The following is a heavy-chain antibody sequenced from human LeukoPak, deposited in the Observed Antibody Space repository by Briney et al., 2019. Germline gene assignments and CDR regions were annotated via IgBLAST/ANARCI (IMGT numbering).Heavy chain of an antibody. V-gene: IGHV4-4*07. CDR1: GGSISSYY. CDR3: ARGPPSTVTHFDY. Sequence: SETLSLTCTVSGGSISSYYWSWIRQPAGKGLEWIGRIYITGSTNYNPSLKSRVTMSVDTSKNEFSLKLTSVTAADTAVYYCARGPPSTVTHFDYWGQGTLVTVSS. J-gene: IGHJ4*02. D-gene: IGHD4-11*01. CDR2: IYITGST.